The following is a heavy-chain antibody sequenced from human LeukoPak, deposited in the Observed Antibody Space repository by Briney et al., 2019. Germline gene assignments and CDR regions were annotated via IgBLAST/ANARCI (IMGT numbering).Heavy chain of an antibody. J-gene: IGHJ4*02. D-gene: IGHD3-10*01. CDR1: GFTFSTYG. CDR2: ISFDGSEK. V-gene: IGHV3-30*18. Sequence: GRSLRLSCAASGFTFSTYGMHWVRRAPRKGLEWVAFISFDGSEKYYADSVKGRFTISRDNSKNTLSLQMNSLRAEDTAVYYCAKDRDLNFDYWGQGTLVTVSS. CDR3: AKDRDLNFDY.